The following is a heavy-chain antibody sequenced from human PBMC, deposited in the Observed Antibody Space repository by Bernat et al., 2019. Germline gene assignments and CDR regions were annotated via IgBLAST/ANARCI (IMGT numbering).Heavy chain of an antibody. CDR1: GFSFSSYW. CDR2: INEDGSEE. D-gene: IGHD6-13*01. J-gene: IGHJ6*02. Sequence: EVQLLESGGGLVQPGGSRRLSCVGSGFSFSSYWMTWVRQPPGKGLEWVASINEDGSEEQYVDSVKGRFTISRDNTKNSLYLQMNSLRVEDMAVFYCAKRPGYQIGMEVWGQGTTVTVSS. V-gene: IGHV3-7*01. CDR3: AKRPGYQIGMEV.